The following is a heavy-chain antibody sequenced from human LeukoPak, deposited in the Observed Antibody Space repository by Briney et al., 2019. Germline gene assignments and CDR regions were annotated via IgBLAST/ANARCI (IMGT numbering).Heavy chain of an antibody. D-gene: IGHD3-10*01. CDR1: GYTFTGYY. Sequence: ASVKVSCKASGYTFTGYYMHWVRQAPGQGLEWMGWINPNSGGTNYAQKFQGRVTMTRDTSISTAYMELSRLRSDDTAVYYWARGGKITMVRTGLDYWGQGTLVTVSS. CDR3: ARGGKITMVRTGLDY. CDR2: INPNSGGT. J-gene: IGHJ4*02. V-gene: IGHV1-2*02.